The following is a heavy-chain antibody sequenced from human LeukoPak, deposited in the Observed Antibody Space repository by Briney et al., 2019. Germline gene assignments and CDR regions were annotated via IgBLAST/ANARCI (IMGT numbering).Heavy chain of an antibody. J-gene: IGHJ4*02. CDR3: ASGGGSSWYIDY. CDR2: IYYSGST. Sequence: SETLSLTCTVSGGSISSYYWSWIRQPPGKGLEWIGYIYYSGSTNYNPSLKSRVTISVDTSKNQFSLKLSSVTAADTAVYYCASGGGSSWYIDYWGQGTLVTVSS. V-gene: IGHV4-59*12. CDR1: GGSISSYY. D-gene: IGHD6-13*01.